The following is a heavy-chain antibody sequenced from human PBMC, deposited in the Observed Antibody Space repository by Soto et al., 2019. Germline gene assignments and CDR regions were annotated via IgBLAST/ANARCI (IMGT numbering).Heavy chain of an antibody. J-gene: IGHJ6*02. CDR2: IYYSGST. V-gene: IGHV4-39*01. CDR3: ARRVYSYTFGYYYYGMYV. Sequence: SETLSLTCTVSGGSISSSSYYWGWIRQPPGKGLEWIGSIYYSGSTYYNPSLKSRVTISVDTSKNQFSLKLSSVTAADTAVYYCARRVYSYTFGYYYYGMYVWGQWTTVTVSS. D-gene: IGHD5-18*01. CDR1: GGSISSSSYY.